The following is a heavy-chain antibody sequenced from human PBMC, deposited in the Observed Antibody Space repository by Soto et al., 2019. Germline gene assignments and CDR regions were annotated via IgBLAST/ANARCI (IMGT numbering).Heavy chain of an antibody. CDR1: GFTFSSYG. V-gene: IGHV3-33*01. Sequence: GGSLSLSCAASGFTFSSYGMHGVRQAPGKGLAWVAVIWYDGSNKYYADSVKGRFTISRDNSKNTLYLQMNSLRAEDTAVYYCARENIVVVPAAMGEYYGMDVWGQGTTVTVSS. CDR2: IWYDGSNK. CDR3: ARENIVVVPAAMGEYYGMDV. D-gene: IGHD2-2*01. J-gene: IGHJ6*02.